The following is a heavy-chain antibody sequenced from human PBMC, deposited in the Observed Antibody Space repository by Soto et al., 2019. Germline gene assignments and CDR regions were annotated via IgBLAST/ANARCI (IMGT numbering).Heavy chain of an antibody. Sequence: PSVKVSCKASGGTFSSYTISWVRQAPGQGLEWMGRIIPILGIANYAQKFQGRVTITADKSTSTAYMELSSLRSEDTAVYYCAGGDYDFWSGYSRPYYYYGMDVWGQGTTVTVSS. CDR2: IIPILGIA. D-gene: IGHD3-3*01. CDR1: GGTFSSYT. J-gene: IGHJ6*02. CDR3: AGGDYDFWSGYSRPYYYYGMDV. V-gene: IGHV1-69*02.